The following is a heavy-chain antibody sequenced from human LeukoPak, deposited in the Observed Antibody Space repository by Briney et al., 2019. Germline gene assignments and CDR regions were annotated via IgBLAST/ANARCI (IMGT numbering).Heavy chain of an antibody. Sequence: GSLRLSCAASGFTFSRYTMNWVRQAPGKGLEWVSSISSSSSYIYYADSVKGRFTISRDNAKNSLYLQMNSLRAEDTAVYYCARDGGSAWFLDYWGQGTLVTVSS. V-gene: IGHV3-21*01. CDR2: ISSSSSYI. CDR3: ARDGGSAWFLDY. D-gene: IGHD6-19*01. J-gene: IGHJ4*02. CDR1: GFTFSRYT.